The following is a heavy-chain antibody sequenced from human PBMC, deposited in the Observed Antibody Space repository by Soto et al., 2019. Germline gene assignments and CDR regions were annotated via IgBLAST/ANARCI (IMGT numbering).Heavy chain of an antibody. J-gene: IGHJ4*02. CDR1: GLTFSNYA. Sequence: GGSLRLSCAASGLTFSNYAMTWVRQAPGKGLEWVSSISGDGGSTYYADSVKGRFTISRDNSKNTLYLQMNSLRAEDTAVFYCALQGIAAARTLDYWGQGTLVTVSS. CDR2: ISGDGGST. CDR3: ALQGIAAARTLDY. V-gene: IGHV3-23*01. D-gene: IGHD6-13*01.